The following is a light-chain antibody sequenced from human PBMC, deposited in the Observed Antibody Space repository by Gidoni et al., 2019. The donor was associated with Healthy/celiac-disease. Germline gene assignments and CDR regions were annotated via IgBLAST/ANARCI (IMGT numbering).Light chain of an antibody. CDR3: QQYNSYPWT. V-gene: IGKV1-5*03. Sequence: DIQMTQSLSTLSASVGDRVTITCRASQSISSWLAWYQQKPGKAPKLLNYKASSLESGVPSRFSGSGSGTEFTLTISSLQPDDFATYYCQQYNSYPWTFGQGTKVEIK. CDR1: QSISSW. CDR2: KAS. J-gene: IGKJ1*01.